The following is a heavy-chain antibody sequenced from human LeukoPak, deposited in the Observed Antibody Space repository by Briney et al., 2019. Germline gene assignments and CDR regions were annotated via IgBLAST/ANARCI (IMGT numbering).Heavy chain of an antibody. V-gene: IGHV3-30*18. D-gene: IGHD2-2*03. CDR3: AKATPYMDNDYFDY. J-gene: IGHJ4*02. CDR2: ISYDGSNK. CDR1: VFTFSSYR. Sequence: GGSLRLSCAASVFTFSSYRMHWVRQAPGKGLEWLAVISYDGSNKYYADSVKGRFTISRDNSKNTLYLQMNRLRAEDTAVYYCAKATPYMDNDYFDYWGQGTLVTVSS.